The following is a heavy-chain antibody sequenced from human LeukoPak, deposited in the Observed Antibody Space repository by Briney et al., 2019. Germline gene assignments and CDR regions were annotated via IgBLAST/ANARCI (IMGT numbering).Heavy chain of an antibody. CDR1: AFTFSRYG. J-gene: IGHJ5*02. CDR3: AREFRIAARPGNWFDP. D-gene: IGHD6-6*01. CDR2: IRYDGSNK. Sequence: PGGSLRLSCAASAFTFSRYGMHWVRQAPGKGLEWVAFIRYDGSNKYYADSVKGRFTISRDNSKNTMYLQMNSPRAEDTAVYYCAREFRIAARPGNWFDPWGQGTLVTVSS. V-gene: IGHV3-30*02.